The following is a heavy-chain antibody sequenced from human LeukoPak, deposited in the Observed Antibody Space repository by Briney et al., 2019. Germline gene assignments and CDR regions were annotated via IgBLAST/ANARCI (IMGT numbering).Heavy chain of an antibody. D-gene: IGHD2-21*02. J-gene: IGHJ6*02. CDR1: GGSVSSGSYY. V-gene: IGHV4-61*01. CDR2: IYYSGST. Sequence: SETLSLTCTVSGGSVSSGSYYWSWIRQPPGKGLEWIGYIYYSGSTNYNPSLKSRVTISVDTSKNQFSLKLSSVTAADTAVHYCARGSDSDSYHGMDVWGRGTTVTVS. CDR3: ARGSDSDSYHGMDV.